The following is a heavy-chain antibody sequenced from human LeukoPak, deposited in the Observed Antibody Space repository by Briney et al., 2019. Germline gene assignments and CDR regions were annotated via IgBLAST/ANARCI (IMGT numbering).Heavy chain of an antibody. D-gene: IGHD3-22*01. Sequence: GGSLRLSCADSGFTFSNYNMNWVRQAPGKAMEWVSSITSSGTYTFYADSVKGRFTISRDNAKNSLYLQMNSLRAEDAAVYYCARGRGKYYYDSSGYYYPTDYWGQGTLVTVSS. V-gene: IGHV3-21*01. CDR1: GFTFSNYN. J-gene: IGHJ4*02. CDR2: ITSSGTYT. CDR3: ARGRGKYYYDSSGYYYPTDY.